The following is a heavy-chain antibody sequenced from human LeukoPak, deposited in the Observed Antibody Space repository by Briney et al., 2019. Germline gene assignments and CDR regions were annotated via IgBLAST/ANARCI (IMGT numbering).Heavy chain of an antibody. J-gene: IGHJ4*02. CDR2: INPNSGGT. Sequence: VSVKVSCKASGYTFTGYYMHWVRQAPGQGLEWMGWINPNSGGTNYAQKFQGRVTMTRDTSISTAYMELSRLRSDDTAVYYCARAAAAGPTHFDYWGQGTLVTVSS. CDR1: GYTFTGYY. CDR3: ARAAAAGPTHFDY. V-gene: IGHV1-2*02. D-gene: IGHD6-13*01.